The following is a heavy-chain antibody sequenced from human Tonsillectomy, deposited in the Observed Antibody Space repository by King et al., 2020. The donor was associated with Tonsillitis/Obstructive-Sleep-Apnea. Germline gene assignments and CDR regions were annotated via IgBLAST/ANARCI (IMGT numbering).Heavy chain of an antibody. J-gene: IGHJ4*02. Sequence: VQLVESGGGVVQPGRSLRLSCAASGFTFSSYGMHWVRQAPGKGLEWVAGISYDGSNKYYADSVKGRFTISRDNSKNTLYLQMNSLRAEDTAVYYCAKFILAELSDFDYWGQGTLVTVSS. V-gene: IGHV3-30*18. CDR2: ISYDGSNK. D-gene: IGHD2/OR15-2a*01. CDR1: GFTFSSYG. CDR3: AKFILAELSDFDY.